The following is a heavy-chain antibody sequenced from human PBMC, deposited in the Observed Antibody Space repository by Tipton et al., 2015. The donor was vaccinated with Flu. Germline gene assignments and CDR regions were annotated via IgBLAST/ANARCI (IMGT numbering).Heavy chain of an antibody. CDR2: IYTSGST. CDR1: GGSISSGSYY. D-gene: IGHD3-10*01. Sequence: TLSLTCTVSGGSISSGSYYWSWIRQPAGKGLEWIGCIYTSGSTNYNPSLKSRVTISVDTSKNQFSLKLSSVTAADTAVYYCARDLFGEKDWFDPWGQGTLVTVSS. CDR3: ARDLFGEKDWFDP. V-gene: IGHV4-61*02. J-gene: IGHJ5*02.